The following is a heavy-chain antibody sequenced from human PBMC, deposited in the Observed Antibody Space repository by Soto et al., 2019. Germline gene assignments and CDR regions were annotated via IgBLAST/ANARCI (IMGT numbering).Heavy chain of an antibody. CDR2: IYHSGST. CDR1: GSSISSGYY. V-gene: IGHV4-38-2*02. J-gene: IGHJ3*02. CDR3: ARDQGVGAFDI. D-gene: IGHD3-10*01. Sequence: PSDTLSLTCAVSGSSISSGYYWGWIRQPPGKGLEWIGSIYHSGSTYYNPSLKSRVTRSVDTSKNQFSLKLSSVTAADTAVYYCARDQGVGAFDIWGQGTMVT.